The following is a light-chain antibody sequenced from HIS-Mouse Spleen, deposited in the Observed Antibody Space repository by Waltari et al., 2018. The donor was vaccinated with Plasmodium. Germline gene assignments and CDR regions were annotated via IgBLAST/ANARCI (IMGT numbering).Light chain of an antibody. CDR1: SSAVGSYNL. CDR3: CSYAGSSTLV. Sequence: QSALTQPASVSGSPGQSITIPCTGTSSAVGSYNLVPWSQQHPGKAPKLMIYEGSKRPSGVSNRFSGSKSGNTASLTISGLQAEDEADYYCCSYAGSSTLVFGGGTKLTVL. CDR2: EGS. V-gene: IGLV2-23*01. J-gene: IGLJ3*02.